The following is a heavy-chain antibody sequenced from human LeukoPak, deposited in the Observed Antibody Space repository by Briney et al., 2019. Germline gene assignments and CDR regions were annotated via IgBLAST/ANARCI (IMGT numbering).Heavy chain of an antibody. D-gene: IGHD6-13*01. J-gene: IGHJ3*02. V-gene: IGHV4-34*01. Sequence: SETLSLTCAVYGGSFSGYYWSWIRQPPGKGLEWIGEINHSGSTNYNPSHKSRVTISVDTSKNQFSLKLSSVTAADTAVYYCARGRPKYSSSWYYVAFDIRGQGTMVTVSS. CDR3: ARGRPKYSSSWYYVAFDI. CDR1: GGSFSGYY. CDR2: INHSGST.